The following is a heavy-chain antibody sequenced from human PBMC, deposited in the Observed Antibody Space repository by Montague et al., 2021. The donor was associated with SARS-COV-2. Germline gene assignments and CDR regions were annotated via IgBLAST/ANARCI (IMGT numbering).Heavy chain of an antibody. Sequence: SETLSLTCSVSGVFPLLYYLTWIRQSPFFLVSLIVYIFYTGSTKFNPVFKMCCSMSLVTAKNHLSLRLSAVTAADTARYYCARAQNICFIANCVNYFDLWGLGALVTVSS. V-gene: IGHV4-59*01. CDR1: GVFPLLYY. CDR2: IFYTGST. J-gene: IGHJ4*02. CDR3: ARAQNICFIANCVNYFDL. D-gene: IGHD2-15*01.